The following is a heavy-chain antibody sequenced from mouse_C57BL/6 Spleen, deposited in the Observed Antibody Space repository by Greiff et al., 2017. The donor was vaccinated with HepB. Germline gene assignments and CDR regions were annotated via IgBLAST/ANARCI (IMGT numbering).Heavy chain of an antibody. V-gene: IGHV5-9*01. CDR2: ISGGGGNT. CDR3: ARHYGNYWYFDV. CDR1: GFTFSSYT. Sequence: EVKLQESGGGLVKPGGSLKLSCAASGFTFSSYTMSWVRQTPEKRLEWVATISGGGGNTYYPDSVKGRFTISRDNAKNTLYLQMSSLRSEDTALYYCARHYGNYWYFDVWGTGTTVTVSS. D-gene: IGHD2-1*01. J-gene: IGHJ1*03.